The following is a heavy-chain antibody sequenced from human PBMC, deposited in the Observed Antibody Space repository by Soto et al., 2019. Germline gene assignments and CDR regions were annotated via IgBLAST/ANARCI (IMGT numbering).Heavy chain of an antibody. CDR2: IKSKTDGGTT. CDR1: GFTFSNAW. D-gene: IGHD4-4*01. CDR3: TRNRRDYYYGMDV. V-gene: IGHV3-15*07. J-gene: IGHJ6*02. Sequence: EVQLVESGGGLVKPGGSLRLSCAASGFTFSNAWMNWVRQAPGKGLEWVGRIKSKTDGGTTDYAAPVKGRFTISRDDSKNTLYLQINSLKTDDTAVYYCTRNRRDYYYGMDVWGQGTTVTVSS.